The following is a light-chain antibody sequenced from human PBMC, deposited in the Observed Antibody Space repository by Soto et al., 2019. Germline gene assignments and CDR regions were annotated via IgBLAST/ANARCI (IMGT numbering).Light chain of an antibody. CDR1: ESVSTSY. Sequence: EIVLTQSPGTLPLSPGERATLSCRASESVSTSYLAWYQQKPGQAPRLLIYGASGRATGIPDRFSVSASGTDFTLTISRLEPEDFAVYYCQHYGTSALFGPGTKVDIK. V-gene: IGKV3-20*01. J-gene: IGKJ3*01. CDR3: QHYGTSAL. CDR2: GAS.